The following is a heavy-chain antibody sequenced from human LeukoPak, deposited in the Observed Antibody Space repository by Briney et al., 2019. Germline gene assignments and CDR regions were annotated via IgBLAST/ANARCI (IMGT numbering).Heavy chain of an antibody. D-gene: IGHD5-12*01. J-gene: IGHJ6*03. CDR2: IIPILGIA. CDR1: GGTFSSYT. CDR3: ARDNSGYDSYYYYMDV. Sequence: ASVKVSCKASGGTFSSYTISWVRQAPGQGLEWMGRIIPILGIANYEQKFQGRVTITADKSTSTAYMELSSLRSEDTAVYYCARDNSGYDSYYYYMDVWGKGTTVTVSS. V-gene: IGHV1-69*04.